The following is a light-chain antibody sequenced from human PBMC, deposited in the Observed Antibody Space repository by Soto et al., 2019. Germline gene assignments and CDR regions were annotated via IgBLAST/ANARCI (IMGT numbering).Light chain of an antibody. J-gene: IGKJ5*01. CDR2: WAS. Sequence: DILMTQSPASLAVSLGERATINCKSSQSFLYNSNNKNYLAWYQQKPGQPPKLLMFWASIRETGVPGRFSGSGSGTDFTLTISSLQAEDVAVYYCQQYYSTPWTFGQGTRLEIK. V-gene: IGKV4-1*01. CDR3: QQYYSTPWT. CDR1: QSFLYNSNNKNY.